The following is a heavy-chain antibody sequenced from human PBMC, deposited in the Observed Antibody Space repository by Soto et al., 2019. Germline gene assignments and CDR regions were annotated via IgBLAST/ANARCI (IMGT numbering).Heavy chain of an antibody. CDR3: ARAPMVLSRSYFDS. V-gene: IGHV4-59*01. CDR2: ISYSGNT. J-gene: IGHJ4*02. CDR1: GGSISNFY. Sequence: KTSETLSLTCTVSGGSISNFYWSWIRHPPGKGLEWIGYISYSGNTNYNPSLKSRVSISVDTSKNQLSLNLTSVTAADTAVYYCARAPMVLSRSYFDSWGQGTPVTVS. D-gene: IGHD2-8*01.